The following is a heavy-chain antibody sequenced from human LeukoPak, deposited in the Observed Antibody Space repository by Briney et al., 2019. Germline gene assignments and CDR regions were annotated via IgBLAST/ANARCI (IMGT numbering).Heavy chain of an antibody. CDR2: IYFSGSR. CDR3: ARGGGGYTLYSFDY. CDR1: GASIRSGDHH. V-gene: IGHV4-30-4*08. J-gene: IGHJ4*02. D-gene: IGHD3-22*01. Sequence: PSQTLSLTCSVSGASIRSGDHHWSWLRQSPGKGLEWIGYIYFSGSRSSNPSLRSRLTISVDTSKNQFSPKLNSVTAADTALYYCARGGGGYTLYSFDYWGQGALVTVSS.